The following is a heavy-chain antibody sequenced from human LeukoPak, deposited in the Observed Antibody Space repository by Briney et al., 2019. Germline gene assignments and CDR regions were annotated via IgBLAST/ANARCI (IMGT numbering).Heavy chain of an antibody. CDR3: AGGHRSGSYYIGYYYYGMDV. Sequence: SETLSLTCAVYGGSFSGYYWSWIRQPPGKGLEWIGEINHSGSTNCNPSLKSRVTISVDTSKNQFSLKLSSVTAADTAVYYCAGGHRSGSYYIGYYYYGMDVWGKGTTVTVSS. V-gene: IGHV4-34*01. CDR2: INHSGST. CDR1: GGSFSGYY. D-gene: IGHD3-10*01. J-gene: IGHJ6*04.